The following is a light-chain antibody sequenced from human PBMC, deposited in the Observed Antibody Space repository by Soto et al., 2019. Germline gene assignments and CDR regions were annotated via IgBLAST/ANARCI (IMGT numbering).Light chain of an antibody. J-gene: IGKJ4*01. CDR3: QQSYSTHLT. CDR1: QSISSY. CDR2: AAS. V-gene: IGKV1-39*01. Sequence: IQMTQSPSSLSATVGARVTITCRASQSISSYLTLYQEKPGKAPKLLIYAASSLQSGVPSRFSGSGSGTDFTLPISSLQPEDFATYYCQQSYSTHLTFGGGTKVEIK.